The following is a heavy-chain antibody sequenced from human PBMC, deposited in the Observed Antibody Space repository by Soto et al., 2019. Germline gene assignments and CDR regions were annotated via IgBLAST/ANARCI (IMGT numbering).Heavy chain of an antibody. D-gene: IGHD1-20*01. J-gene: IGHJ5*02. Sequence: PSETLSLTCTLSGDSITWTSCYWGWIRQPPGKGLEWVGDVYYSGSTYYNPSLKSRLTMSIDTSKGQFSLKLSSVTAADTGVYYCARLTSRITAARHGRSYWLDPWGPGTLVTVSS. CDR3: ARLTSRITAARHGRSYWLDP. CDR1: GDSITWTSCY. V-gene: IGHV4-39*01. CDR2: VYYSGST.